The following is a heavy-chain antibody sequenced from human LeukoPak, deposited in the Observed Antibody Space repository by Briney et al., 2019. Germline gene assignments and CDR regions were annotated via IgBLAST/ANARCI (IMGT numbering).Heavy chain of an antibody. CDR1: GFSFTSSG. J-gene: IGHJ4*02. D-gene: IGHD1-14*01. CDR3: AAAPELYKRSLGDY. CDR2: IVVGSGNT. V-gene: IGHV1-58*02. Sequence: GASVKVSCKASGFSFTSSGMQWARQARGQRLEWIGWIVVGSGNTHFAQKFQERDTITMDMSTSTAYKELSSLRSEDTAVYYCAAAPELYKRSLGDYWGQGTVVTVSS.